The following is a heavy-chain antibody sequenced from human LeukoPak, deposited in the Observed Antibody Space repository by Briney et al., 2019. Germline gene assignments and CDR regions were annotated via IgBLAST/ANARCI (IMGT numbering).Heavy chain of an antibody. CDR1: GGSISSYY. V-gene: IGHV4-59*01. CDR3: ARVEYSYGYYYYYGMDL. CDR2: IYYSGST. D-gene: IGHD5-18*01. Sequence: PSETLSLTCTVSGGSISSYYMSWIRQPPGKGLEWVGYIYYSGSTNYNPSLQGRVNISVDTSKNQFSLKLSSVTAADKAVYYCARVEYSYGYYYYYGMDLWGQGTTVTVSS. J-gene: IGHJ6*02.